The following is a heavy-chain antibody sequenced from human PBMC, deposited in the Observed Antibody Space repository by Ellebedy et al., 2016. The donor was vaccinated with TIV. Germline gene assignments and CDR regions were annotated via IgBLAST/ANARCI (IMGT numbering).Heavy chain of an antibody. J-gene: IGHJ5*02. CDR1: GYTFTGYY. CDR3: ARAPASGSYPNNYFDP. Sequence: AASVKVSCKASGYTFTGYYIHWVRQAPGQGLEWMGWLNPHSGDTDYAQTFQGRVTLTRATSSSTVYMELGRLRSDDTAVFYCARAPASGSYPNNYFDPWGQGTLFTVSS. V-gene: IGHV1-2*02. D-gene: IGHD1-26*01. CDR2: LNPHSGDT.